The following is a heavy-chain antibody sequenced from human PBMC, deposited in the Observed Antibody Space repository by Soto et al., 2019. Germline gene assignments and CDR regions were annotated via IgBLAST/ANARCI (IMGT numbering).Heavy chain of an antibody. D-gene: IGHD1-1*01. J-gene: IGHJ6*03. CDR3: ARHAKTGTTVGYDIYYYYYMDV. CDR1: GGSISSYY. CDR2: IYYSGST. V-gene: IGHV4-59*08. Sequence: QVQLQESGPGLVKPSETLSLTCTVSGGSISSYYWSWIRQPPGKGLEWIGYIYYSGSTNYNPSLKSRVTISVDTSKNQFSLKLSSVTAADTAVYYCARHAKTGTTVGYDIYYYYYMDVWGKGTTVTVSS.